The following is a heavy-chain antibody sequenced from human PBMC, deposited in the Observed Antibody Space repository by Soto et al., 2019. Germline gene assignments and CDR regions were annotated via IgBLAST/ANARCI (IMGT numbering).Heavy chain of an antibody. CDR3: AKVPSQRVTMDY. Sequence: GGSLRLSCAASGFTFSSYAMHWVRQAPGKGLEWVAVISYDGSNKYYADSVKGRFTISRDNSKNTLYLQMNSLRAEDTAVYYCAKVPSQRVTMDYWGQGTLVTVSS. J-gene: IGHJ4*02. CDR2: ISYDGSNK. D-gene: IGHD4-17*01. CDR1: GFTFSSYA. V-gene: IGHV3-30-3*01.